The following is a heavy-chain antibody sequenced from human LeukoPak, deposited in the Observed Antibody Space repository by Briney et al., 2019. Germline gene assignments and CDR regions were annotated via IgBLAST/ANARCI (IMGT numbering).Heavy chain of an antibody. CDR1: GNSFTSNW. V-gene: IGHV5-51*01. CDR2: IYPGDSDI. CDR3: ARHRGSGSYSLFSWFDS. J-gene: IGHJ5*01. Sequence: GESLKISCKGSGNSFTSNWIGWVRQVPGKGLEWMGIIYPGDSDIRYSPSFQGQVTISADRSISTAYLQWSSLKASDTAMYYCARHRGSGSYSLFSWFDSWGQGTLVTVSS. D-gene: IGHD3-10*01.